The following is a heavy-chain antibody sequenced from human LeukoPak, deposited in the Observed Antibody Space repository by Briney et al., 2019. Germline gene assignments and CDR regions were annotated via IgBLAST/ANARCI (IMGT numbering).Heavy chain of an antibody. CDR3: ARDRHWTNDWVFDY. CDR1: GGSIGTYY. V-gene: IGHV4-59*01. CDR2: IYYNGYT. Sequence: SETLSLTCTVSGGSIGTYYWSWIRQPPGKGLEWVGYIYYNGYTDYNPSLKSRVTISPHTSKNQFSLKLSSVTAADTAVYYCARDRHWTNDWVFDYWGQGTLVTVSS. D-gene: IGHD1/OR15-1a*01. J-gene: IGHJ4*02.